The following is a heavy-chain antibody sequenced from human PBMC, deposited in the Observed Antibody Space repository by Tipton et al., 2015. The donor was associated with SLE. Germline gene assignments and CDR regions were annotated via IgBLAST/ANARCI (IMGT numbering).Heavy chain of an antibody. J-gene: IGHJ4*02. CDR2: TFTSGST. CDR1: GGSITNTNYY. CDR3: ARERLYSSSWFSD. Sequence: LRLSCTVSGGSITNTNYYWSWIRQPAGKELEWIGHTFTSGSTNYNPSLKSRVTISVDTSKNQFSLKLSSVTAADTAVYYCARERLYSSSWFSDWGQGTLVTVSS. V-gene: IGHV4-61*09. D-gene: IGHD6-13*01.